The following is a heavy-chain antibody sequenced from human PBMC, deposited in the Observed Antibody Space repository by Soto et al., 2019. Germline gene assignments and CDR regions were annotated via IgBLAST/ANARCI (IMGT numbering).Heavy chain of an antibody. D-gene: IGHD3-10*01. V-gene: IGHV1-18*01. J-gene: IGHJ4*02. Sequence: QVQLVQSGAEVKKPGASVKVSCKASGYTFTSYGISWVRQAPGQGLEWMGWISVYNGNTNYAQKLQGRVTMTTDTSPSPDYMELRSLRSDDTAVYYCASGWFGEFVYYFDYWGQGTLVTVSS. CDR2: ISVYNGNT. CDR1: GYTFTSYG. CDR3: ASGWFGEFVYYFDY.